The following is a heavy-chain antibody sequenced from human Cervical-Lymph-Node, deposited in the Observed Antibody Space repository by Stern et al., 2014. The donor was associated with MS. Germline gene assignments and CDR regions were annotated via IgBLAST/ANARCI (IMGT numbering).Heavy chain of an antibody. CDR3: ARAPSDIVVEPDASGFGNAFDI. CDR2: IHPGSSDT. CDR1: GYSFSTSW. V-gene: IGHV5-51*01. D-gene: IGHD2-2*01. J-gene: IGHJ3*02. Sequence: VQLVESGAEVKKPGESLKISCKGSGYSFSTSWIGWVRQMPGKGLEWVGLIHPGSSDTKSNPSFPGLAPISADHTITTHYLPWSSLKASDTAVYYCARAPSDIVVEPDASGFGNAFDIWGQGTMVTVSS.